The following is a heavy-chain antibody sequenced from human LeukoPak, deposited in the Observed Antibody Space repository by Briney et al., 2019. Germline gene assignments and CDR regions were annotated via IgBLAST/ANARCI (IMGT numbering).Heavy chain of an antibody. CDR3: ARATLRVGATHFDY. CDR1: GGTFSSYA. CDR2: IIPILGIA. J-gene: IGHJ4*02. D-gene: IGHD1-26*01. Sequence: ASVKVSCKASGGTFSSYAISWVRQAPGQGLEWMGRIIPILGIANYAQKFQGRVTITADKSTSTAYMELSSLRSEDTAVYYCARATLRVGATHFDYWGQGTLVTVSS. V-gene: IGHV1-69*04.